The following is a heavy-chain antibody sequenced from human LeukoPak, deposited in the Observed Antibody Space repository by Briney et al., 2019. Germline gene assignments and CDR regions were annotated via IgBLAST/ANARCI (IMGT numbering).Heavy chain of an antibody. D-gene: IGHD6-13*01. Sequence: SGTLSLTCAVSGGSISSSNWWSWVRQPPGKGLEWIGEIYHCGSTNYNPSLKSRVTISVDKSKNQFSLKLSSVTAADTAVYYCARGDSSSWYSYFDYWGQGTLVTVSS. CDR2: IYHCGST. CDR1: GGSISSSNW. CDR3: ARGDSSSWYSYFDY. V-gene: IGHV4-4*02. J-gene: IGHJ4*02.